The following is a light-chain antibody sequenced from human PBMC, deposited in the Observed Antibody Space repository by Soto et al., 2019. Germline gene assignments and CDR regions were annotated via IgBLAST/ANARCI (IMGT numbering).Light chain of an antibody. V-gene: IGKV4-1*01. Sequence: DIVMTQSPDSLAVSLGERATINCKSSQSVLYSTNNNNYLAWYQQKPGQPPKLLLYWASTRESGVPDRFSGSGSGTDFSLTISSLQAEDGAVYYCQQYYATPFTFGPGTKVDI. CDR2: WAS. CDR1: QSVLYSTNNNNY. CDR3: QQYYATPFT. J-gene: IGKJ3*01.